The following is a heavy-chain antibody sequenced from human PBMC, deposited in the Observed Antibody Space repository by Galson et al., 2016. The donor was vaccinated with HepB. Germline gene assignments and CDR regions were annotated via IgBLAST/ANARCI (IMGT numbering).Heavy chain of an antibody. V-gene: IGHV3-53*01. CDR1: GFSVSGKY. CDR3: EGYSDPFDI. J-gene: IGHJ3*02. CDR2: PFSGDAT. Sequence: SLRLSCAASGFSVSGKYMSWARQAPGKGLEWVSAPFSGDATYYRDSVKGRFTISRDTSKNTLYLQMNNLRAEDTAIYYCEGYSDPFDIWGQGTMVTVSS. D-gene: IGHD3-22*01.